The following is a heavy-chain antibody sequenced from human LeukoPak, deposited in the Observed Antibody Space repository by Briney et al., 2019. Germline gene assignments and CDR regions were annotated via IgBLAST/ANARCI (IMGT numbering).Heavy chain of an antibody. V-gene: IGHV4-39*01. CDR1: GGSISSSTYY. CDR2: IYYSGNT. Sequence: SETLALTCTVSGGSISSSTYYWAWIRQPPGQGLEYIGSIYYSGNTYYNPSLKSRVTMAVDTSKNQFSLKLSSVTVADTAVYYCATIVAAAARGFFDYWVQGTLVTVSS. CDR3: ATIVAAAARGFFDY. D-gene: IGHD6-13*01. J-gene: IGHJ4*02.